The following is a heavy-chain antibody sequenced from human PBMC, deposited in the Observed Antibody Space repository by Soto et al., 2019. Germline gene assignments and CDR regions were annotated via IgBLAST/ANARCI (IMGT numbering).Heavy chain of an antibody. V-gene: IGHV3-21*01. J-gene: IGHJ4*02. CDR2: ISGSSRDI. Sequence: GGSLRLSCAASGFSFSRSTMNWVRQAPGKGLEWVSSISGSSRDIYYADSVKGRFTVSRNNAKNSLYLQMNSLRAEDTAVYYCARDSGYSYGPLDYWGQGTLVTVSS. CDR3: ARDSGYSYGPLDY. CDR1: GFSFSRST. D-gene: IGHD5-18*01.